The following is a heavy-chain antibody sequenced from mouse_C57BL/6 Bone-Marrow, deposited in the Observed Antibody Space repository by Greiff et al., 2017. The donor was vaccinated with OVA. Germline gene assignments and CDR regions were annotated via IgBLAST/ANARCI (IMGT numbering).Heavy chain of an antibody. CDR1: GYTFTDYY. D-gene: IGHD6-5*01. J-gene: IGHJ4*01. V-gene: IGHV1-26*01. Sequence: EVQRVESGPELVKPGASVKISCKASGYTFTDYYMNWVKQSHGKSLEWIGDINPNNGGTSYNQKFKGKATLTVDKSSSTAYMERRSLTSEDSAVYYCARSYAGAMDYWGQGTSVTVSS. CDR2: INPNNGGT. CDR3: ARSYAGAMDY.